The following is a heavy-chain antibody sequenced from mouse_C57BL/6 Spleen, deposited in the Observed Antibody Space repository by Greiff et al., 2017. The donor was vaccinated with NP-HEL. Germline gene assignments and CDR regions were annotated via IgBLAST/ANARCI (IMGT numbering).Heavy chain of an antibody. CDR2: IHPNSGST. CDR1: GYTFTSYW. J-gene: IGHJ3*01. CDR3: GRKGRDGSNPWFAY. V-gene: IGHV1-64*01. Sequence: QVQLQQPGAELVKPGASVKLSCKASGYTFTSYWMHWVKQRPGQGLEWIGMIHPNSGSTNYNEKFKSKATLTVDKSSSTAYMQLSSLTSEDSAVXYWGRKGRDGSNPWFAYWGQGTLVTVSA. D-gene: IGHD1-1*01.